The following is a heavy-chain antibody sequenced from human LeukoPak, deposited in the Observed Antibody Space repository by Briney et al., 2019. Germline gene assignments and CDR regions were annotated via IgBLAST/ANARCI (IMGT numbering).Heavy chain of an antibody. J-gene: IGHJ4*02. Sequence: SVKVSCKASGGTFSSYAISWVRQAPGQGLEWMGRIIPIFGTANYAQKFQGRVTITTDESTSTAYMELSSLRSEYTAVYYCASGDYYDSSDFDYWGQGTLVTVSP. CDR1: GGTFSSYA. V-gene: IGHV1-69*05. CDR3: ASGDYYDSSDFDY. CDR2: IIPIFGTA. D-gene: IGHD3-22*01.